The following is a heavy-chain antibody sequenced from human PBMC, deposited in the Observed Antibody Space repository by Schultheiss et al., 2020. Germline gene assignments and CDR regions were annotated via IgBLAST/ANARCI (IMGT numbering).Heavy chain of an antibody. V-gene: IGHV1-46*01. J-gene: IGHJ4*02. D-gene: IGHD3-10*01. Sequence: ASVKVSCKASGGTFSSYAISWVRQAPGQGLEWMGIINPSGGSTSYAQKFQGRVTMTRDTSTSTVYMELSSLRAEDTAVYYCARPLYGLGSALGYWGQGTLVTVAS. CDR1: GGTFSSYA. CDR2: INPSGGST. CDR3: ARPLYGLGSALGY.